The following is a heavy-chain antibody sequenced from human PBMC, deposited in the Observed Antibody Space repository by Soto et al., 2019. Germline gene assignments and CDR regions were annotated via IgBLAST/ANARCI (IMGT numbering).Heavy chain of an antibody. V-gene: IGHV3-23*01. CDR1: GYTFSSRA. J-gene: IGHJ4*02. Sequence: EVHLWESGGDLVQPGGSLRVSCVGSGYTFSSRAMSWVRQAPGKGLEWVSGIDGGGTTDYADSVKGRFTISRDNSQDTLYLKMNSLRDEDTDVYYCATLLGFSSGGSWYSHVADYWGQGTLVTVSS. CDR2: IDGGGTT. CDR3: ATLLGFSSGGSWYSHVADY. D-gene: IGHD2-8*02.